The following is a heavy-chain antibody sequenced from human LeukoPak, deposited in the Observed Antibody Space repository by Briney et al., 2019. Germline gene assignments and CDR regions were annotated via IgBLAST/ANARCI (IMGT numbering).Heavy chain of an antibody. CDR2: ISNDGITK. Sequence: GGSLRLSCEAYGFTFSNYALHWVRQAPGKGLEWAAGISNDGITKYDADSVKGRFTISRDNSKNTLFLEMNSLTREETAVYYCARADYCIGDCFHAAFDIWGQGIVVTVSS. D-gene: IGHD2-21*02. CDR1: GFTFSNYA. V-gene: IGHV3-30-3*01. CDR3: ARADYCIGDCFHAAFDI. J-gene: IGHJ3*02.